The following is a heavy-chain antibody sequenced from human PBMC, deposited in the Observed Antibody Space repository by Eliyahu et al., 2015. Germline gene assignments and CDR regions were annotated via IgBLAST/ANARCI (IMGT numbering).Heavy chain of an antibody. Sequence: EVQLVESGGGLVQPGGSLXLSCXASGFTFSSYXRHWVRQATGKGLEWVSAIGTAGDPYYPGSVKGRFTISRENAKNSLYLQMNSLRAGDTAVYYCARASGKEPYYYYMDVWGKGTTVTVSS. CDR2: IGTAGDP. CDR1: GFTFSSYX. CDR3: ARASGKEPYYYYMDV. D-gene: IGHD4-23*01. V-gene: IGHV3-13*05. J-gene: IGHJ6*03.